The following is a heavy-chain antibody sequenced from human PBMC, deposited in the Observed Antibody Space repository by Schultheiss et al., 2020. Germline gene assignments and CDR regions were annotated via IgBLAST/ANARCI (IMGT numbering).Heavy chain of an antibody. CDR1: GFTFSSYW. CDR2: INSDGSST. V-gene: IGHV3-74*01. D-gene: IGHD5-12*01. CDR3: ARGGATGDFDY. Sequence: GGSLRLSCAASGFTFSSYWMHWVRQAPGKGLVWVSRINSDGSSTSYADSVKGRFTISRDNAKNTLYLQMNSLRAEDTAVYYCARGGATGDFDYWGQGTLVTVSS. J-gene: IGHJ4*02.